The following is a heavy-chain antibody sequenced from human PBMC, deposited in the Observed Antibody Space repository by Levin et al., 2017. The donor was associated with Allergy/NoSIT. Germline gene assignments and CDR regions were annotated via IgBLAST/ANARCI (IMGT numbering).Heavy chain of an antibody. CDR3: VKRAGSGTYHYDY. J-gene: IGHJ4*02. CDR2: VNNNGGNT. D-gene: IGHD3-16*02. V-gene: IGHV3-64D*06. CDR1: GFTFSSYA. Sequence: PGGSLRLSCSASGFTFSSYAMHWVRQAPGKGLEYVSAVNNNGGNTYYADSVKGRFTISRDNSKNTLYLQMSSLRAEDTAMYYCVKRAGSGTYHYDYWGQGTLVTVSS.